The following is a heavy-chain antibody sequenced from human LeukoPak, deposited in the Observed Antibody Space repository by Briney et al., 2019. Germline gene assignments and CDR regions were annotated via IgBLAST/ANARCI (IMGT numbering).Heavy chain of an antibody. CDR3: VRGRIGYSSGFPYFDY. D-gene: IGHD6-19*01. Sequence: ASVKVSCKASGYTFTTYYMHWVRPAPGQGLEWMGIINPSGGGTNYAQKFQGRVTMTRDTSTSTVYMELTSLRSDDTAVYFCVRGRIGYSSGFPYFDYWGQGTLVTVSS. CDR1: GYTFTTYY. V-gene: IGHV1-46*01. J-gene: IGHJ4*02. CDR2: INPSGGGT.